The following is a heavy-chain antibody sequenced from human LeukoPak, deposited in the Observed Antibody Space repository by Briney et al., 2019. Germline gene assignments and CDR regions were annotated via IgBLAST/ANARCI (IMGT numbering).Heavy chain of an antibody. D-gene: IGHD2-21*02. CDR2: IYYSGST. CDR3: ARLLVTGALNWIDP. CDR1: GGSTSSSSYY. Sequence: KPSETLSLTCTVSGGSTSSSSYYWGWFRQPPGKGLEWIGSIYYSGSTYYNPSLKSRVTISVDTSKNQFSLKLTSLTAADTAVYYCARLLVTGALNWIDPWGPGTLVIVSS. V-gene: IGHV4-39*07. J-gene: IGHJ5*02.